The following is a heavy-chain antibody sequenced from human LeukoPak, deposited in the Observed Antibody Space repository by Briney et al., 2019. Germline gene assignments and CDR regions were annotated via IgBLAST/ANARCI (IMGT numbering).Heavy chain of an antibody. CDR2: ISGSGGST. CDR3: ASSFSSGSYSYNYYMDV. D-gene: IGHD6-19*01. Sequence: GGSLRLSCAASGFTFSSYAMSWVRQAPGKGLEWVSAISGSGGSTYYADSVKGRFTISRDNSKNTLYLQMNSLRVEDTAVYYCASSFSSGSYSYNYYMDVWGRGTTVTVSS. J-gene: IGHJ6*03. V-gene: IGHV3-23*01. CDR1: GFTFSSYA.